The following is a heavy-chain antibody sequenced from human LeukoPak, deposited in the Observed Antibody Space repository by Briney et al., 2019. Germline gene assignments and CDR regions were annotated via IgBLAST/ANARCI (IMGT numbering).Heavy chain of an antibody. J-gene: IGHJ3*02. V-gene: IGHV3-23*01. CDR3: AKAGRSGWYPGWPFDI. Sequence: GGSLRLSCAASGFTFLTYAMSWVRQAPGKGLQWVSVIRGSSASTYYADSVKGRFTISRDNSKNTLYLQMNSLRAEDTAVYYCAKAGRSGWYPGWPFDIWGQGTMVTVSS. CDR2: IRGSSAST. D-gene: IGHD6-19*01. CDR1: GFTFLTYA.